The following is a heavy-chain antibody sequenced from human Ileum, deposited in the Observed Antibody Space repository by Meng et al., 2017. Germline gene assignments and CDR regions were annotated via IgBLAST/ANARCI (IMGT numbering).Heavy chain of an antibody. CDR3: ARHTSGSYRGAAGY. D-gene: IGHD3-10*01. Sequence: KVSCKASGYIFSIHWIAWVRQMPGKGLEWMAMIYPDDSNTRYSPSFPGHVTITADKSINTTYLQLSGLRASDTAVYYCARHTSGSYRGAAGYWGQGKPVTVSS. CDR2: IYPDDSNT. V-gene: IGHV5-51*01. CDR1: GYIFSIHW. J-gene: IGHJ4*02.